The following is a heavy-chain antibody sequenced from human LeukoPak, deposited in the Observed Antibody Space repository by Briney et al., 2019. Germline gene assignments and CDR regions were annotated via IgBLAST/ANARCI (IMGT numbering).Heavy chain of an antibody. Sequence: TSETLSLTCAVYGGSFSGYYWSWIRQPPGKGLEWIGEINHSGSTNYNPSLKSRVTISVDTSKNQFSLKLSSVTAADMAVYYCARAGSYGDDAFDIWGQGTMVTVSS. V-gene: IGHV4-34*01. J-gene: IGHJ3*02. CDR3: ARAGSYGDDAFDI. CDR1: GGSFSGYY. CDR2: INHSGST. D-gene: IGHD5-18*01.